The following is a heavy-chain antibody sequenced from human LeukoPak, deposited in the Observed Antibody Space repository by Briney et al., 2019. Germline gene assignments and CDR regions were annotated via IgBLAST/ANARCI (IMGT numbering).Heavy chain of an antibody. CDR3: ATSESGRSWDWFAP. J-gene: IGHJ5*02. D-gene: IGHD3-10*01. Sequence: SVKVSCKASGGSFRTCPISWVRQAPGQGLEWMGGLTQFFRRTNYTQKFQGRLTITTDESSSTAYMELSDLRSDDTAVYYCATSESGRSWDWFAPWGQGTLVTVSS. CDR2: LTQFFRRT. CDR1: GGSFRTCP. V-gene: IGHV1-69*05.